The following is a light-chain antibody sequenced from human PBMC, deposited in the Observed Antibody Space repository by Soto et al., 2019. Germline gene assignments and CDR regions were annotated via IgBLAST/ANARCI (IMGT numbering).Light chain of an antibody. CDR1: QTISSY. CDR2: GAS. Sequence: DLQMTQSPSSLSASVGDRVTITCRASQTISSYLNWYQQKPGKAPKLLIYGASTLQSGVPSRFSGSGSGTDFTLTISSLQPEDFATYYCQQSYSIPRTFGQGTILEIK. V-gene: IGKV1-39*01. J-gene: IGKJ2*01. CDR3: QQSYSIPRT.